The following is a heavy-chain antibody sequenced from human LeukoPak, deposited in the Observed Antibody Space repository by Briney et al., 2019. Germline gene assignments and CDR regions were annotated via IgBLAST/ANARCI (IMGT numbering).Heavy chain of an antibody. Sequence: PSETLSLTCTVSGGSISSYYWSWIRQPPGKGLEWIGYIYYSGSTNYNPSLKSRVTISVDTSKNQFSLKLSSATAADTAVYHCARLGYDILTGYYIDYWGQGTLVTVSS. D-gene: IGHD3-9*01. CDR1: GGSISSYY. CDR2: IYYSGST. CDR3: ARLGYDILTGYYIDY. J-gene: IGHJ4*02. V-gene: IGHV4-59*08.